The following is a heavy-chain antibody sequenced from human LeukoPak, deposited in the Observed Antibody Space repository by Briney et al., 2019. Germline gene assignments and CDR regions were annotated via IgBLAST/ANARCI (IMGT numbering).Heavy chain of an antibody. D-gene: IGHD2-2*02. CDR3: AASDCSSTSCYSFWFDP. CDR2: ISSSSSTI. J-gene: IGHJ5*02. V-gene: IGHV3-48*01. Sequence: GGSLRLSCAASGFTFSSYSMNWVRQAPGKGLEWVSYISSSSSTIYYADSVKGRFTISRDNAKNSLYLQMNSLRAEDTAVYYCAASDCSSTSCYSFWFDPWGQGTLVTVSS. CDR1: GFTFSSYS.